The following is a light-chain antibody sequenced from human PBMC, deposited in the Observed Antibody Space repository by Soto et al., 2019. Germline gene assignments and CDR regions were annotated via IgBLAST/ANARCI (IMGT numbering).Light chain of an antibody. V-gene: IGKV3-20*01. CDR2: GAS. CDR1: QSISSSY. J-gene: IGKJ3*01. CDR3: QQYGSPSST. Sequence: EIVLTQSPGTLTLSPGERATLSCRASQSISSSYLAWYQQKPGQAPRLLVYGASSRATGIPDRFSGSGSGTDFTLTISRLEPEDFAVYYCQQYGSPSSTFGPGTKVDIK.